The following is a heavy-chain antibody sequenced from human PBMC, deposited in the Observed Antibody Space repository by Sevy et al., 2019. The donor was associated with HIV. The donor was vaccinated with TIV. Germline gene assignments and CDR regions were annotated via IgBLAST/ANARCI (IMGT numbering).Heavy chain of an antibody. CDR1: GGSFSSYY. Sequence: SETLSLTCAVYGGSFSSYYWSWIRQPPGKGLEWVGEINHSGSTNYNPSLKSRVTISVDTSKNQFSLRLSSVTAADTAVYYCAREGWKVGTYYYSGMDVWGQGTTVTVSS. CDR2: INHSGST. J-gene: IGHJ6*02. D-gene: IGHD1-26*01. CDR3: AREGWKVGTYYYSGMDV. V-gene: IGHV4-34*01.